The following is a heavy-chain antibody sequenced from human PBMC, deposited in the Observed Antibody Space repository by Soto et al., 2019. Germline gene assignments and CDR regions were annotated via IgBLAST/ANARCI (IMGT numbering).Heavy chain of an antibody. Sequence: GGSLRLSCAASGFTFDDYAMHWVRQAPGKGLEWVSGISWNSGSIGYADSVKGRFTSPRDNSRQMVYLQMNSLRPEDTAVYFCAKSHLHYFFFDYWGQGTLVTVSS. V-gene: IGHV3-9*01. CDR3: AKSHLHYFFFDY. CDR2: ISWNSGSI. D-gene: IGHD1-26*01. J-gene: IGHJ4*02. CDR1: GFTFDDYA.